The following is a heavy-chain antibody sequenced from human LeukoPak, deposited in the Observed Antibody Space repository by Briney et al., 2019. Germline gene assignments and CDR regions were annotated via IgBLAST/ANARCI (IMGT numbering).Heavy chain of an antibody. CDR1: GFTFSSYA. CDR3: ARRRDYLDY. J-gene: IGHJ4*02. Sequence: PGGSLRLSCAASGFTFSSYAMSWVRQAPGKGLEWVSGISGSGGSTYYADSVKGRFTISRDNAKNSLYLEMNNLRAEDTAVYYCARRRDYLDYWGQGTLVTVSS. V-gene: IGHV3-23*01. CDR2: ISGSGGST.